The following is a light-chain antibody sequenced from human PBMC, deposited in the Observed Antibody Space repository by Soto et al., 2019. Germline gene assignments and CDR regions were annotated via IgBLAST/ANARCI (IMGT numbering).Light chain of an antibody. V-gene: IGLV4-69*01. CDR2: LNSDGSH. J-gene: IGLJ3*02. CDR1: SGHSSYA. CDR3: QTWGTGAWV. Sequence: QSVLTQSPSASASLGASVNLTCTLSSGHSSYAIAWYQQQPEKGPRYLMNLNSDGSHSKGDGIPDRFSGTSSGAAHYLTFSILQSEDEADYYCQTWGTGAWVFGGGTKLTVL.